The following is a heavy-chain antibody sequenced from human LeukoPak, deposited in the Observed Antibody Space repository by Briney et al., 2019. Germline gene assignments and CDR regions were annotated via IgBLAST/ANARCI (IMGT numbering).Heavy chain of an antibody. J-gene: IGHJ4*02. Sequence: ASVEVSCKVSGYTLTELSMHWVRQAPGKGLEWMGGFDPEDGETIYAQKFQGRVTMTEDTSTDTAYMELSSLRSEDTAVYYCATLLGSGYSTLFDYWGQGTLVTVSS. V-gene: IGHV1-24*01. D-gene: IGHD3-22*01. CDR3: ATLLGSGYSTLFDY. CDR2: FDPEDGET. CDR1: GYTLTELS.